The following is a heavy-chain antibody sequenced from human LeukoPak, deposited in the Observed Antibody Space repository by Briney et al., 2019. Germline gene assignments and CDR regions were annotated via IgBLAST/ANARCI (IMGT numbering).Heavy chain of an antibody. Sequence: ASVKVSCKASGGTFSSYAISWVRQAPGQGLEWMGGIIPIFGTANYAQKSQGRVTITTDESTSTAYMELSSLRSEDTAVYYCARGSSSWTAHDAFDIWGQGTMVTVSS. V-gene: IGHV1-69*05. CDR1: GGTFSSYA. CDR2: IIPIFGTA. J-gene: IGHJ3*02. D-gene: IGHD6-13*01. CDR3: ARGSSSWTAHDAFDI.